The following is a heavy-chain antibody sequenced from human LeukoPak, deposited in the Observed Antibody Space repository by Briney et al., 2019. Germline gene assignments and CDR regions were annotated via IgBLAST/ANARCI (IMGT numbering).Heavy chain of an antibody. D-gene: IGHD4-11*01. Sequence: ASETLSLTCAVYGGSFSGYYWSWIRQPPGKGLEWIGEINHSGSTNYNPSLKSRVTISVDTSKNQFSLKLSSVTAADTAVYYCARARHDYSGGVWRFDPWGQGTLVTVSS. CDR3: ARARHDYSGGVWRFDP. CDR2: INHSGST. CDR1: GGSFSGYY. V-gene: IGHV4-34*01. J-gene: IGHJ5*02.